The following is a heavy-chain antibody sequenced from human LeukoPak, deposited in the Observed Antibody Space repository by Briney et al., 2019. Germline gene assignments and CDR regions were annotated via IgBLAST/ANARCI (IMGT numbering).Heavy chain of an antibody. J-gene: IGHJ4*02. CDR1: GFTVSSKY. V-gene: IGHV3-66*01. CDR2: IYSGGST. Sequence: GGSLTLSCAASGFTVSSKYMSWVRQAPGKGLEWVSVIYSGGSTYYADSVKGRFTISRDNSKNTVYLQMNSLRAEDTAVYYCARRVLTDRSFDYWAQGTLVTVSS. CDR3: ARRVLTDRSFDY. D-gene: IGHD4/OR15-4a*01.